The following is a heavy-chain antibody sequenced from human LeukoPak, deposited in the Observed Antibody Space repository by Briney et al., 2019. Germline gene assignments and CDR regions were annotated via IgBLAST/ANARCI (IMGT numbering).Heavy chain of an antibody. D-gene: IGHD3-10*01. CDR2: INPNSGGT. Sequence: GASVKVSCKASGYTFTGYYMHWVRQAPGQGLEWMGWINPNSGGTNYAQKFQGRVTMTRDTSISTAYMELSRLRSDDTAVYYCAREEKRITMVRGVIVDAFDIWGQGTMVTVSS. CDR3: AREEKRITMVRGVIVDAFDI. CDR1: GYTFTGYY. V-gene: IGHV1-2*02. J-gene: IGHJ3*02.